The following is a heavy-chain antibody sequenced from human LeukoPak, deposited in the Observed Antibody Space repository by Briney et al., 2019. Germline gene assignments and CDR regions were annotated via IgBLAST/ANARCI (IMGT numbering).Heavy chain of an antibody. D-gene: IGHD2-15*01. J-gene: IGHJ4*02. CDR1: GGSITSGTYY. V-gene: IGHV4-61*02. CDR2: IYASGST. CDR3: ARNSCPSGSCYDNRGYFDY. Sequence: MASETLSLTCTVSGGSITSGTYYWSWIRQPAGKGLEWIGRIYASGSTNYNPSLKSRITISVDTSKNQLSLKLSSVTAADTAVYYCARNSCPSGSCYDNRGYFDYWGQGTLVTVSS.